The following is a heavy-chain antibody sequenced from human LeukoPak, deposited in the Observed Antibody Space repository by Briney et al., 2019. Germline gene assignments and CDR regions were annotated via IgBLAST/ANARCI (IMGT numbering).Heavy chain of an antibody. V-gene: IGHV1-46*01. CDR3: AGELRAFDI. CDR2: INPSGGGT. Sequence: GASVKVSCKASGYTFTSYYMHWVRQAPGQGLEWMGIINPSGGGTSYAQKFQGRVTMTRDMSTSTVYMELSSLRSEDTAVYYCAGELRAFDIWGQGTMVTVSS. D-gene: IGHD4-17*01. CDR1: GYTFTSYY. J-gene: IGHJ3*02.